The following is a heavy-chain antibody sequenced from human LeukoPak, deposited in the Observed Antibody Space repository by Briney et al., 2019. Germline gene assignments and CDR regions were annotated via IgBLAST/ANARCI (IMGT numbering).Heavy chain of an antibody. CDR2: ISAYNGNT. CDR1: GYTFTSYG. V-gene: IGHV1-18*01. J-gene: IGHJ4*02. D-gene: IGHD3-16*01. CDR3: ARGAQNMITFGGVIYNY. Sequence: ASVKVSCKASGYTFTSYGISWVRQAPGQGLEWMGWISAYNGNTNYAQKFQGRVTMTRDTSISTAYMELSRLRSDDTAVYYCARGAQNMITFGGVIYNYWGQGTLVTVSS.